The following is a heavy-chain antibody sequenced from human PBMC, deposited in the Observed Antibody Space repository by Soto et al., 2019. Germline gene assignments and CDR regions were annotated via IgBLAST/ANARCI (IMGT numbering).Heavy chain of an antibody. CDR3: ARRFSSSSFYFDY. D-gene: IGHD6-6*01. V-gene: IGHV3-23*01. Sequence: PGGSRRLSCAASGFPFSSYAMSWVRHAPDKGLEWVSAIDFTGAGTYYADSVKGRFTISRDNSKNTLYLQMSSLRAEDTAVYFCARRFSSSSFYFDYWGQGTLVTVSS. J-gene: IGHJ4*02. CDR1: GFPFSSYA. CDR2: IDFTGAGT.